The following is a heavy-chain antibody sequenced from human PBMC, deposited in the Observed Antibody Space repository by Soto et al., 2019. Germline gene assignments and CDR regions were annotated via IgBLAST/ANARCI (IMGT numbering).Heavy chain of an antibody. CDR1: GGSFSGYY. CDR3: ARMRVLRYFDWLSTYYYGMDV. J-gene: IGHJ6*02. Sequence: SETLSLTCAVYGGSFSGYYWSWIRQPPGKGLEWIGEINHSGSTNYNPSLRSRVTISVDTSKNQFSLKLSSVTAADTAVYYCARMRVLRYFDWLSTYYYGMDVWGQGTTVTVSS. CDR2: INHSGST. V-gene: IGHV4-34*01. D-gene: IGHD3-9*01.